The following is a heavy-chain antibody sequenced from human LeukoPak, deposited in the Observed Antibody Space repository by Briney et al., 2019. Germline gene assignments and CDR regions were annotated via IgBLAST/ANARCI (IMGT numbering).Heavy chain of an antibody. J-gene: IGHJ6*02. CDR1: GGSISSYY. Sequence: PSETLSLTCTVSGGSISSYYWSWIRQPPGKGLEWIGYIYYSGSTNYNPSLKSRVTISVDTSKNQFSLKLSSVTAADTAVYYCARHAGGVYDILTGYYSDYGMDVWGQGTTVTVSS. CDR2: IYYSGST. D-gene: IGHD3-9*01. CDR3: ARHAGGVYDILTGYYSDYGMDV. V-gene: IGHV4-59*08.